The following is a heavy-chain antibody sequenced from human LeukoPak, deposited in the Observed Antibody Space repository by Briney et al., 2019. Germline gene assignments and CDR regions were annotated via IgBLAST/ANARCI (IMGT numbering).Heavy chain of an antibody. J-gene: IGHJ4*02. V-gene: IGHV3-23*01. D-gene: IGHD1-26*01. CDR1: GFTFSSSA. CDR3: AKGQRWESPHYLDS. Sequence: QAGGSLRLSCAASGFTFSSSAMSWVRQVPGKGLEWVSGISASGGSTYYADSVRGRFTISRDNSKDTLYVQMNSLRDEDTAVYYCAKGQRWESPHYLDSWGQGTLVTVSS. CDR2: ISASGGST.